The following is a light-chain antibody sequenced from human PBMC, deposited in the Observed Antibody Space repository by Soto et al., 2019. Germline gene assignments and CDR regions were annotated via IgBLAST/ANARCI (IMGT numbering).Light chain of an antibody. CDR1: QTISSW. CDR3: QQLNSYPPIN. CDR2: KAS. Sequence: DIQMTHSPSTLSGSVGDRVTITCRASQTISSWLAWYQQKPGKAPKLLIYKASTLKSGVPSRFSGSGSGTEFTLTISSLQPDDFATYYCQQLNSYPPINFGQGTRLEIK. V-gene: IGKV1-5*03. J-gene: IGKJ5*01.